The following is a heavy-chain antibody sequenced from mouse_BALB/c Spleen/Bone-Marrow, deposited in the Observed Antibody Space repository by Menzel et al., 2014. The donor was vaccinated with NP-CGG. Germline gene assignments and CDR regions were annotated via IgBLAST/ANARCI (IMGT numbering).Heavy chain of an antibody. Sequence: EVHLVESGPSLVKPSQTLSLTCSVTGDSITSGYWNWIRKFPGNKLEYMGYINYSGGTYYNPSLRSRISITRDTSKNQYYLQLNSVTTEDTAPYYCVRDYYGPWGQGTTLTVSS. CDR3: VRDYYGP. CDR1: GDSITSGY. D-gene: IGHD1-2*01. V-gene: IGHV3-8*02. J-gene: IGHJ2*01. CDR2: INYSGGT.